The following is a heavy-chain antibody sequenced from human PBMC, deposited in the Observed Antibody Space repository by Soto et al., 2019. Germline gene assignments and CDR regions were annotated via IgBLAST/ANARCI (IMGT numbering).Heavy chain of an antibody. CDR1: GGTFSSYA. J-gene: IGHJ4*02. Sequence: SVKVSCKASGGTFSSYAISWVRQAPGQGLEWMGGIIPIFGTANYAQKLQGRVTMTTDTSTSTAYMELRSLRSDDTAVYYCARDRTHSSSSFGGYWGQGTLVTVSS. D-gene: IGHD6-6*01. V-gene: IGHV1-69*05. CDR3: ARDRTHSSSSFGGY. CDR2: IIPIFGTA.